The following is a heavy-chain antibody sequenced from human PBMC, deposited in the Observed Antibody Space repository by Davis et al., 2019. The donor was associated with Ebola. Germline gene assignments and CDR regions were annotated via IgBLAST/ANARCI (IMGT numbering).Heavy chain of an antibody. Sequence: GSLRLSCTVSGYSISSGYYWGWIRQPPGKGLEWIGCIYHSGTTYYNPSLKSRVTISVDTSKNQFSLKLSSVTAADTAVYYCAREFCSGGSCYLRYYFYYGMDVWGQGTTVTVSS. CDR3: AREFCSGGSCYLRYYFYYGMDV. D-gene: IGHD2-15*01. V-gene: IGHV4-38-2*02. CDR1: GYSISSGYY. CDR2: IYHSGTT. J-gene: IGHJ6*02.